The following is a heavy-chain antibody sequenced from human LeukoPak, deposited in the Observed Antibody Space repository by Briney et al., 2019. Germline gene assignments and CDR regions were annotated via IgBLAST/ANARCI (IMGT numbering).Heavy chain of an antibody. CDR2: ISAYNGNT. CDR1: GYTFTSYG. CDR3: ARDRAFASGRGSLDF. J-gene: IGHJ4*02. D-gene: IGHD3-10*01. V-gene: IGHV1-18*01. Sequence: ASVKVSCKASGYTFTSYGFTWVRQAPGQGLEWMGWISAYNGNTRYAQKFQGRVTMTTETTTATAYMELRGLRSDDTAVYFCARDRAFASGRGSLDFWGQGTLLTVSS.